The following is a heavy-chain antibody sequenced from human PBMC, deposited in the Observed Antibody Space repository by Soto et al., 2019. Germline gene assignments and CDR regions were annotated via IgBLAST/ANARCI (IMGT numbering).Heavy chain of an antibody. J-gene: IGHJ4*02. Sequence: QVQLVQSGAEVKKPGSSVKVSCKASGGTFSSYAISWVRQAPGQGLEWMGGIIPIFGTANYAQKFQGRVTITADKSTSTAYMELSSLRSEDTAVYYCARAEGYCSGGSCYSGGYWGQGTLVTVSS. V-gene: IGHV1-69*06. D-gene: IGHD2-15*01. CDR3: ARAEGYCSGGSCYSGGY. CDR1: GGTFSSYA. CDR2: IIPIFGTA.